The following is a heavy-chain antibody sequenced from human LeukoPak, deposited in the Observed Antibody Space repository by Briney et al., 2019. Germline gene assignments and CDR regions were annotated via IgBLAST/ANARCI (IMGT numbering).Heavy chain of an antibody. D-gene: IGHD6-19*01. V-gene: IGHV3-64D*09. CDR2: ISSNGGST. Sequence: GESLRLSCSASGFTFSWYAMHWVRQAPGKGLEYVSTISSNGGSTYYADSVKGRFTISRDNSKNTLYLQMSSLRAEDTAVYYCVKGSSGWYEGYFDYWGQGTLVTVSS. CDR1: GFTFSWYA. CDR3: VKGSSGWYEGYFDY. J-gene: IGHJ4*02.